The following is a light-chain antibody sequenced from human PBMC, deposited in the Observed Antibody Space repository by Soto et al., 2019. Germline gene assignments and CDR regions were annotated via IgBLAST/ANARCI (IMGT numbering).Light chain of an antibody. V-gene: IGKV3-15*01. Sequence: EIILTQTPDNLSVPLGERATLSCRASQSVGSNLAWYQQKPGQAPRLLIYGASTRATGVPPRFSGSGSGTEFTLTISSLQSEDFAVYYCQKFNKWPWTFGQGTKVDI. CDR2: GAS. CDR1: QSVGSN. CDR3: QKFNKWPWT. J-gene: IGKJ1*01.